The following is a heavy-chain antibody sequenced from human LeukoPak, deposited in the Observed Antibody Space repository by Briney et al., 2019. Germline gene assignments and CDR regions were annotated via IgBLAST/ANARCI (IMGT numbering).Heavy chain of an antibody. CDR3: ARSRGYFDY. D-gene: IGHD6-13*01. CDR1: GGSISSYY. J-gene: IGHJ4*02. V-gene: IGHV4-59*01. CDR2: IYYSGST. Sequence: SETLSLTCTVSGGSISSYYWSWIRQPPGKGLEWIGYIYYSGSTNYNPSLKSRVTISVDTSKNQFSLKLSSVTTADTALYYCARSRGYFDYWGQGTLVTVSS.